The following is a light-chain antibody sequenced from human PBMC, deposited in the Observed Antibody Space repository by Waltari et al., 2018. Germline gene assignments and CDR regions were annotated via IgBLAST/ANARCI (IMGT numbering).Light chain of an antibody. V-gene: IGLV2-14*03. J-gene: IGLJ1*01. CDR3: SSYTDNNAPYV. CDR2: DVS. CDR1: SRDVGGYNY. Sequence: QSALTQPASVSGSPGKWIPISCPGTSRDVGGYNYASWYQQHPGKAPKLIIFDVSNRPSGVSNRFSGSKSGNTASLTISGLQAGDEADYYCSSYTDNNAPYVFGTGTKVTVL.